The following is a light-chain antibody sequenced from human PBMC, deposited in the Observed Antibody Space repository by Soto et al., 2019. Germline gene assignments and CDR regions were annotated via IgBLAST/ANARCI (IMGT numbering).Light chain of an antibody. Sequence: EIVMTQSPATLSVSPGERATLSCRASHSVSSRLAWYQQKPGQAPRLLIYGASSRPTGLPARFSGSGSGTAFTLTISSLQSEDFAVYYCQHYTNWPLTFGGGTKVEIK. V-gene: IGKV3-15*01. CDR2: GAS. CDR3: QHYTNWPLT. J-gene: IGKJ4*01. CDR1: HSVSSR.